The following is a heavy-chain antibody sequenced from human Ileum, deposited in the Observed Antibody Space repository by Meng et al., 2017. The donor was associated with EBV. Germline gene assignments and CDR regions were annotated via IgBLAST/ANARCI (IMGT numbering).Heavy chain of an antibody. CDR3: ARDQAMIRY. Sequence: QVQLVQSGAEVKKPGASVNVSCKASGGTFTNDAINWVRQAPGQGLEWMGGAIPVFGTPNYAQKFQGRVTITADESTNTAYMELYSLRSEDTAVYYCARDQAMIRYWGQGTLVTVSS. CDR1: GGTFTNDA. D-gene: IGHD3-10*01. CDR2: AIPVFGTP. J-gene: IGHJ4*02. V-gene: IGHV1-69*01.